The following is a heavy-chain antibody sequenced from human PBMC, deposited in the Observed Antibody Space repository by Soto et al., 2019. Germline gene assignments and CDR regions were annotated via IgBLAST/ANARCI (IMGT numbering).Heavy chain of an antibody. J-gene: IGHJ6*03. Sequence: PSETLSLTCSVSGGSINNRSYYWGWIPQPPGKGPEWIGAIFFSGTAYYSPSLRSRVSISVDTSKNQFSLTLRSVRAADTAVYYCARHDDDVVVPAAMDVWGKGTMVTVSS. CDR2: IFFSGTA. CDR1: GGSINNRSYY. V-gene: IGHV4-39*01. CDR3: ARHDDDVVVPAAMDV. D-gene: IGHD2-2*01.